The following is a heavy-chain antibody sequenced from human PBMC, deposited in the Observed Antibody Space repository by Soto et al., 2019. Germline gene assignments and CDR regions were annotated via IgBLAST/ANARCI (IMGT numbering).Heavy chain of an antibody. J-gene: IGHJ6*02. CDR1: GYTFTGYY. Sequence: SVKVYCKASGYTFTGYYMHWVRQAPGQGLEWMGGIIPIFGTANYAQKFQGRVTITADESTSTAYMELSSLRSEDTAVYYCARGRITIFGVGSDYYYGMDVWGQGTTVTVSS. CDR2: IIPIFGTA. V-gene: IGHV1-69*13. D-gene: IGHD3-3*01. CDR3: ARGRITIFGVGSDYYYGMDV.